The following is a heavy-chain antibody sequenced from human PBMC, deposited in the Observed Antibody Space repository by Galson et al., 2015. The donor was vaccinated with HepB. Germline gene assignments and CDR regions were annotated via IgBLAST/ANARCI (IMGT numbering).Heavy chain of an antibody. CDR2: IWYDGSNK. J-gene: IGHJ6*03. V-gene: IGHV3-33*01. CDR1: GFTFSSYG. CDR3: ARGGYCSSTSCYEGIYYYMDV. D-gene: IGHD2-2*01. Sequence: SLRLSCAASGFTFSSYGMHWVRQAPGKGLEWVAVIWYDGSNKYYADSVKGRFTISRDNSKNTLYLQMNSLRAEDTAVYYCARGGYCSSTSCYEGIYYYMDVWGKGTTVTVSS.